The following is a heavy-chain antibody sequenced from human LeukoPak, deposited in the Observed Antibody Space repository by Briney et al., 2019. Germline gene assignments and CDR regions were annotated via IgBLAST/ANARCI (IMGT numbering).Heavy chain of an antibody. CDR1: GGSISSYY. CDR3: ATGVHGIAAAGDYYFDY. CDR2: MYYRGNT. V-gene: IGHV4-59*01. Sequence: PSETLSLTCTVSGGSISSYYWSWIRQPPGKGLEWIGYMYYRGNTNYGPSLTSRVTISIDTPNNQFSLKLSSVTAADTAVYYCATGVHGIAAAGDYYFDYWGQGTLVTVSS. J-gene: IGHJ4*02. D-gene: IGHD6-13*01.